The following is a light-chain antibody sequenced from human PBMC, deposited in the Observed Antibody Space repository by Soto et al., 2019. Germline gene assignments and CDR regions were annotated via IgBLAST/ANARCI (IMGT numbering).Light chain of an antibody. J-gene: IGKJ4*01. CDR1: QGISNY. CDR2: AAS. V-gene: IGKV1-27*01. CDR3: QKYTNVPA. Sequence: DIQMTQSPSSLSASVGDRVTITCRASQGISNYLAWYQQIPGKVPKLLISAASTLQSGVPSRFSGSGSGTDFPLNLSSPQPEDVATSYCQKYTNVPAFGGGTKVEIK.